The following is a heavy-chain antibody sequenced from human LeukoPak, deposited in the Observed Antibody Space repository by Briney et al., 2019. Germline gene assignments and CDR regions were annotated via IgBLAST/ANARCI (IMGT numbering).Heavy chain of an antibody. CDR3: ARAPTYDVYCSGGNCYSFDY. D-gene: IGHD2-15*01. Sequence: GALRLSRSASGFNLRNQAMNWVRQAPREGVEGVSGLCCSCGSTYYADSVKGRFTISRDNSRNTLYLQMNSLRAEDTAVYYCARAPTYDVYCSGGNCYSFDYWGQGTMVPVSS. V-gene: IGHV3-23*01. J-gene: IGHJ4*02. CDR2: LCCSCGST. CDR1: GFNLRNQA.